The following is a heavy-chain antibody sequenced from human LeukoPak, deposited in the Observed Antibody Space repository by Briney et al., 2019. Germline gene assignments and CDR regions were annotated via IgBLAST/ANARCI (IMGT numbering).Heavy chain of an antibody. V-gene: IGHV3-48*01. D-gene: IGHD5-24*01. CDR1: GFTFSSNS. CDR2: ISSTSSTV. J-gene: IGHJ4*02. Sequence: PGGSLRLSCAVSGFTFSSNSMIWVRQAPGKGLEWASYISSTSSTVYYADSVKGRFTISRDNAKNSLYLQMNSLRAEDTAVYYCVRGPSTIFDYWGQGTLVTVSS. CDR3: VRGPSTIFDY.